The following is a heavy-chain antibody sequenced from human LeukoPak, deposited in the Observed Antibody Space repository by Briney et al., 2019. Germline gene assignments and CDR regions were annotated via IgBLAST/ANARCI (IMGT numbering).Heavy chain of an antibody. CDR2: FSYSGGT. CDR1: GGSLSSYY. J-gene: IGHJ4*02. D-gene: IGHD1-26*01. V-gene: IGHV4-59*01. Sequence: SETLSLTCTVSGGSLSSYYWSWIRQPPGKGLEWVGYFSYSGGTSYNPSLKSRVTISVDTSKNQFSLKLSSVAAADTAVYYCARNRIVGANYYFDYWGQGTLVTVSS. CDR3: ARNRIVGANYYFDY.